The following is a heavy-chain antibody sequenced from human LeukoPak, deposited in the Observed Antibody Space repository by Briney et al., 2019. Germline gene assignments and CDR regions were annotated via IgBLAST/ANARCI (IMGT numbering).Heavy chain of an antibody. D-gene: IGHD6-19*01. V-gene: IGHV3-33*01. CDR3: ARGQQWLAHDY. J-gene: IGHJ4*02. CDR2: IWYDGSNK. Sequence: GGSLRLSCAASGFTFSSYGMPWVRQAPAKGLEWVAVIWYDGSNKYYADSVEGRFTISRDNSKNTLYLQMNSLRAEDTAVYYCARGQQWLAHDYWGQGTLVTVSS. CDR1: GFTFSSYG.